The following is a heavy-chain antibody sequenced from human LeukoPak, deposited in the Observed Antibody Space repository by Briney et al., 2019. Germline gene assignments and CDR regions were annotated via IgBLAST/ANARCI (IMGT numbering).Heavy chain of an antibody. CDR3: ARAGAPSYYYYGMDV. Sequence: ASVKVSCKASGYTFTSYYMLWLRQAPGQGLEWMGIINPSGGSTSYAQKFQGRVTMTRDTSTSTVYMELSSLRSEDTAVDYCARAGAPSYYYYGMDVWGQGTTVTVSS. D-gene: IGHD3-10*01. CDR1: GYTFTSYY. CDR2: INPSGGST. J-gene: IGHJ6*02. V-gene: IGHV1-46*01.